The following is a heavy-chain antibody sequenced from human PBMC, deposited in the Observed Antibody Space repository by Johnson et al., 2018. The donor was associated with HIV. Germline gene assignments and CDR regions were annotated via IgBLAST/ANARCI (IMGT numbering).Heavy chain of an antibody. V-gene: IGHV3-30-3*01. CDR2: ISYDGTNK. D-gene: IGHD6-19*01. CDR1: GFTFSSYA. J-gene: IGHJ3*02. CDR3: AKGEWLDTFDI. Sequence: QVQLVESGGGLVQPGGSLRLSCAASGFTFSSYAMHWVRQPPGKGLEWVAVISYDGTNKYYADSVKGRFTISRDNAKNTLYLQMNSLRAEDTAVYYCAKGEWLDTFDIWGQGTMVTVSS.